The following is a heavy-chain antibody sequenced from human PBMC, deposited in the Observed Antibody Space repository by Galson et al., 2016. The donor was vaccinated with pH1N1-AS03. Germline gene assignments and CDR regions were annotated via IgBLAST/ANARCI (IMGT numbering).Heavy chain of an antibody. CDR2: IIPMLGRG. J-gene: IGHJ4*02. V-gene: IGHV1-69*04. D-gene: IGHD6-6*01. CDR1: GGTFSTNG. CDR3: ARERDSSSSSIFVY. Sequence: SVKVSCKASGGTFSTNGFTWVRQAPGQGLEWMGRIIPMLGRGNYAQKFQGRVTIIADISTSTTYMELSNLTSEDTAIYYCARERDSSSSSIFVYWGQGTQVTVS.